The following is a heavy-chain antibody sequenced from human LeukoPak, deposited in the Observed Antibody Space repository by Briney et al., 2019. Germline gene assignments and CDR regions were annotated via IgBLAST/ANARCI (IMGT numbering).Heavy chain of an antibody. D-gene: IGHD6-6*01. Sequence: GGSLRLSCAAFGFIFDDYGMSWVRQAPGKGLEWVSGINWNGGSTGYADSVKGRFTISRDNAKNSLYLQMNSLRAEDTAMYYCSRVQLVDYYYYSYMDVWGKGTTVTVSS. CDR2: INWNGGST. V-gene: IGHV3-20*04. J-gene: IGHJ6*03. CDR1: GFIFDDYG. CDR3: SRVQLVDYYYYSYMDV.